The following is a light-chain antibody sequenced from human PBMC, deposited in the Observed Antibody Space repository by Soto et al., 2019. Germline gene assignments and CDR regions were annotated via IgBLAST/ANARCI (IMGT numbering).Light chain of an antibody. CDR3: QTWGTGPV. Sequence: QPVLTQSPSASASLGASVKLTCTLSSGHSSYAIAWHQQRPEKGPRFLMKLNSDGSHSKGDGIPDRFSGSSSGAERYLTISSLQSEDEADYYCQTWGTGPVFGTATKVTVL. CDR2: LNSDGSH. J-gene: IGLJ1*01. V-gene: IGLV4-69*01. CDR1: SGHSSYA.